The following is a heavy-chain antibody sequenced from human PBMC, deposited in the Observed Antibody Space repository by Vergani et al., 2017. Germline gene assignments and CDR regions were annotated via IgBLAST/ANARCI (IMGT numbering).Heavy chain of an antibody. V-gene: IGHV3-48*01. CDR1: GFTFRNYA. J-gene: IGHJ4*02. CDR3: ARQSRDVFCTNGVCPLGY. Sequence: EVQLLESGGGLAQPGGSLRLSCAASGFTFRNYAMTWVRQAPGKGLEWVSSISRSSSTIYYADSVKGRFTISRDNAKNSLNLQMNNLRAEDTAVYYCARQSRDVFCTNGVCPLGYWGQGALVTVSS. D-gene: IGHD2-8*01. CDR2: ISRSSSTI.